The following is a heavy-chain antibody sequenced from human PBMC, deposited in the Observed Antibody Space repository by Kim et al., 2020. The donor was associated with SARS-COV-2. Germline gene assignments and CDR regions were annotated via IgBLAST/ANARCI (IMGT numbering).Heavy chain of an antibody. V-gene: IGHV3-30*18. J-gene: IGHJ4*02. Sequence: GGSLRLSCAASGFTFSSYGMHWVRQAPGKGLEWVAVISYDGSNKYYADSVKGRFTISRDNSKNTLYLQMNSLRAEDTAVYYCAKEGYDYVWGSYLADYWVQGPLVTVSS. CDR3: AKEGYDYVWGSYLADY. CDR1: GFTFSSYG. CDR2: ISYDGSNK. D-gene: IGHD3-16*02.